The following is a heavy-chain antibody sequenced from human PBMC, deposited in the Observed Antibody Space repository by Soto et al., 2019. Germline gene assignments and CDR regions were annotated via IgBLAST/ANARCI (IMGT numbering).Heavy chain of an antibody. Sequence: QVQLVQSGAEVKKPGSSVNVSCKASGGTFSSYAISWVRQAPGQGLEWMGGIIPIFGTANYAQKFQGRVTITADESTSTAYRELSSLRSEDTAVYDCARDLYPTTGTTRGWFDPWGQGTLVTVSS. CDR1: GGTFSSYA. D-gene: IGHD4-17*01. CDR3: ARDLYPTTGTTRGWFDP. CDR2: IIPIFGTA. V-gene: IGHV1-69*01. J-gene: IGHJ5*02.